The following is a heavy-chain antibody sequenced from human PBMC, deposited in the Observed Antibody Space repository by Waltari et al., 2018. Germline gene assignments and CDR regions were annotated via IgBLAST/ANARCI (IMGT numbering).Heavy chain of an antibody. J-gene: IGHJ5*02. CDR3: ARGIAAAVPWFDP. V-gene: IGHV4-39*01. CDR2: IYYSGST. CDR1: GGSISSSSYY. Sequence: QLQLQESGPGLVKPSETLSLTCTVSGGSISSSSYYWGWIRQPPGKGLEWIGSIYYSGSTYYNPSLKSRVTISVDTSKNQFSLKLSSVTAADTAVYYCARGIAAAVPWFDPWGQGTLVTVSS. D-gene: IGHD6-13*01.